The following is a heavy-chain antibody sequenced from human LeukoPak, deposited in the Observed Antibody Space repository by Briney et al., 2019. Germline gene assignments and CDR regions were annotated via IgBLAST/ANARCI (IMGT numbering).Heavy chain of an antibody. J-gene: IGHJ4*02. D-gene: IGHD5-12*01. Sequence: GGSLRLSCAASGFTFSSYSMNWVRQAPGKGLEWVSSISSSSSYIYYADSVKGRFTISRDNAKNSLYLQMNSLRAEDTAVYYCAREPIVATIIDYWGQGTLVTVSS. CDR2: ISSSSSYI. CDR3: AREPIVATIIDY. V-gene: IGHV3-21*01. CDR1: GFTFSSYS.